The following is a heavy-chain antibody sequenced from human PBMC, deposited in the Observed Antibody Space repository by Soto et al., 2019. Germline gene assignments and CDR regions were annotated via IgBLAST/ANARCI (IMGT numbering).Heavy chain of an antibody. V-gene: IGHV1-8*01. CDR3: AREQSLRGFDY. CDR2: MNPNSGNT. CDR1: GYTFTSYD. Sequence: QVQLVQSGAEVKKPGASVKVSCRASGYTFTSYDINWVRQATGQGLEWMGWMNPNSGNTAYAQNFQGRRTMTRNTSISTAYMELSSLRSEDTAVYYCAREQSLRGFDYWAREPWSPSPQ. J-gene: IGHJ4*02.